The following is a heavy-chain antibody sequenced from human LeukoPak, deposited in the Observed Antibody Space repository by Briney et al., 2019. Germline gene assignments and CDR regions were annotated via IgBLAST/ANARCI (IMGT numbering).Heavy chain of an antibody. CDR3: AKSDYYGSGSYLASDRAFYI. CDR1: GFTLSSYG. CDR2: IRYDGSNT. D-gene: IGHD3-10*01. V-gene: IGHV3-30*02. Sequence: PGGSLRLSCAASGFTLSSYGMHWVRQAPGKGLEWVAFIRYDGSNTYYADSGTGRFTISRDNSKNTLYLQMNSLRAEDTAVYYCAKSDYYGSGSYLASDRAFYIWGQGKMVTVSS. J-gene: IGHJ3*02.